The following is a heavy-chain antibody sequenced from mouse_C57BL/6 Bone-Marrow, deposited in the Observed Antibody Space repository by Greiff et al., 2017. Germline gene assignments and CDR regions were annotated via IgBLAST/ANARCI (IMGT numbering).Heavy chain of an antibody. CDR1: GYTFTNYW. V-gene: IGHV1-63*01. CDR3: ARLDDGYYYYAMDY. Sequence: VQLQQSGAELVRPGTSVKMSCKASGYTFTNYWIGWAKQRPGHGLEWIGDIYPGGGYTNYNEKFKGKATLTADKSSSTAYMQFSSLTSEDSAIYYCARLDDGYYYYAMDYWGQGTSVTVSS. CDR2: IYPGGGYT. J-gene: IGHJ4*01. D-gene: IGHD2-3*01.